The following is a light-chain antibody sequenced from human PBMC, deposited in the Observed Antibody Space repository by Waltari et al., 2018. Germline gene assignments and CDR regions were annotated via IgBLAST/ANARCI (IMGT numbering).Light chain of an antibody. V-gene: IGKV3-20*01. J-gene: IGKJ1*01. CDR3: QHYKSLPVS. CDR1: QSVSTY. CDR2: HTS. Sequence: ILLTQSPGTLSLSPGERATLSCRPSQSVSTYLAWYQHKPGQAPRLLIYHTSTRATGIPDRFSGSGSGTDCSLTISGLEPKDFAVYYCQHYKSLPVSFGQGTRVEIK.